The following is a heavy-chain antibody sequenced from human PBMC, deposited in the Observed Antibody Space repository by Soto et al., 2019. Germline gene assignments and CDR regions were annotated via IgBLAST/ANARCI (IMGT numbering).Heavy chain of an antibody. CDR1: GYTFTSYG. D-gene: IGHD3-10*01. CDR2: ITAYNGDT. Sequence: ASVNVACKASGYTFTSYGISWVRQAPGQGLEWMGWITAYNGDTNYAQKLQGRVTMTTDTSTSTAYMELRSLRSDDTAVYYCARTMALLSDAFDIWGKGTMVTVS. CDR3: ARTMALLSDAFDI. J-gene: IGHJ3*02. V-gene: IGHV1-18*01.